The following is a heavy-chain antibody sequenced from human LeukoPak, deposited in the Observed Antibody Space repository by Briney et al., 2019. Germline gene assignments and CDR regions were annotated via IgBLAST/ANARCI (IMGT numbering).Heavy chain of an antibody. D-gene: IGHD6-25*01. J-gene: IGHJ4*02. CDR1: GFTFSNYA. V-gene: IGHV3-23*01. Sequence: GGSLRLSCAASGFTFSNYAMSWVRQAPGKGLEWVSAISGSGGSTYYADSVKGRFTFSRDNAKNTLYLQMNSLRLEDTAVYYCARENLAAAADYWGQGTVVTVSS. CDR2: ISGSGGST. CDR3: ARENLAAAADY.